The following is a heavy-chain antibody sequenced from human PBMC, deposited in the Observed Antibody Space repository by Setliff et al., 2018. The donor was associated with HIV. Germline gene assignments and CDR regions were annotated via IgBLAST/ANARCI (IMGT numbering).Heavy chain of an antibody. J-gene: IGHJ5*02. CDR3: TTEDPWLRFGH. CDR2: TKNQANGLTT. D-gene: IGHD5-12*01. Sequence: GGSLRLSCVASGFSIGDHYMDWVRQAPGKGLEWVGRTKNQANGLTTEYAASVQGRFTISRDESKNSLFLQMNSLKTEDTAVYYCTTEDPWLRFGHWDQGTLVTVSS. V-gene: IGHV3-72*01. CDR1: GFSIGDHY.